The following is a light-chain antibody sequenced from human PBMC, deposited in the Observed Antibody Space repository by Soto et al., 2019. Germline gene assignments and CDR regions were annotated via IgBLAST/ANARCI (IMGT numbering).Light chain of an antibody. Sequence: EVMMYQSAATVSVSPGERATLACRARQRVXSNFACYQQKPGQAPRLLXYGTSTRATDSPARLSGSGSGTEFTLTSSSLQSEDASGYYCQQYKYGPRPFGPGTKVDIK. CDR3: QQYKYGPRP. CDR1: QRVXSN. V-gene: IGKV3-15*01. J-gene: IGKJ1*01. CDR2: GTS.